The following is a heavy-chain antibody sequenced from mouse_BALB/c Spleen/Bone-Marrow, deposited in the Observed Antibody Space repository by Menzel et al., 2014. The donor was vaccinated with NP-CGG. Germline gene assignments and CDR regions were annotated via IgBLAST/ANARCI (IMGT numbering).Heavy chain of an antibody. Sequence: EVQRVESGAELVKPGASVKLSCTASGFNIKDTYMHWVKQRPEQGLEWIGRIDPANGNTKYDPKFQGKATITADTSSNTAYLQLSSLTSEDTAVYYCARMFTAYWGQGTLVTVSA. J-gene: IGHJ3*01. CDR2: IDPANGNT. CDR3: ARMFTAY. CDR1: GFNIKDTY. D-gene: IGHD2-2*01. V-gene: IGHV14-3*02.